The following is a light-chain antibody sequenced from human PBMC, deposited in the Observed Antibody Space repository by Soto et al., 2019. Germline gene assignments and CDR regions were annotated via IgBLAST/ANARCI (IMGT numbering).Light chain of an antibody. CDR2: DAS. CDR3: QRYSDWPPWT. CDR1: QSVRSY. Sequence: EIVMTQSPATLSVSPGERAPLSCRASQSVRSYLAWYQQKPGQAPRLLIYDASIRATGIPDRFSGSGSGTEFTLTITSLQSEDFAVYYCQRYSDWPPWTFGQGTKVDIK. J-gene: IGKJ1*01. V-gene: IGKV3-15*01.